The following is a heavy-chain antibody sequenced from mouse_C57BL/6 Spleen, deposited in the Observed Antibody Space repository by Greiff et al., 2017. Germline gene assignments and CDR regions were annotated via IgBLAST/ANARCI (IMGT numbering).Heavy chain of an antibody. J-gene: IGHJ3*01. D-gene: IGHD3-2*02. V-gene: IGHV1-82*01. CDR1: GYAFSSSW. CDR2: IYPGDGDT. CDR3: AREGAAQATLAY. Sequence: LQESGPELVKPGASVKISCKASGYAFSSSWMNWVKQRPGKGLEWIGRIYPGDGDTNYNGKFKGKATLTADKSSSTAYMQLSSLTSEDSAVYFCAREGAAQATLAYWGQGTLVTVSA.